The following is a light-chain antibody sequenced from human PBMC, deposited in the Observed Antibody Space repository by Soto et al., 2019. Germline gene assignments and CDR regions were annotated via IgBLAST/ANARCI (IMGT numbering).Light chain of an antibody. Sequence: EIVLTQSPGTLSLSPGARATLSCRASQTVSNNYLAWYQQKPGQAPRLLIYDTSRGATGLPDRFSGSGSGTDFTLTISRLEAEDFAVYYCQQYGTSPWTFGHGTKVEIK. J-gene: IGKJ1*01. CDR3: QQYGTSPWT. CDR2: DTS. CDR1: QTVSNNY. V-gene: IGKV3-20*01.